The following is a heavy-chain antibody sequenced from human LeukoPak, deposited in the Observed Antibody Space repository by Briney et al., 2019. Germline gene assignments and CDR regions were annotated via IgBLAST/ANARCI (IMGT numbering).Heavy chain of an antibody. CDR1: GFTFSSYD. CDR2: IGTAGDT. CDR3: ARDQWFGESPYGMDV. Sequence: GGSLRLSCAASGFTFSSYDMHWVRHATGEGLEWVSAIGTAGDTYYPGSVKGRFTISRENAKNSLCLQMNSLRAGDTAVYYCARDQWFGESPYGMDVWGQGTTVTVSS. V-gene: IGHV3-13*01. D-gene: IGHD3-10*01. J-gene: IGHJ6*02.